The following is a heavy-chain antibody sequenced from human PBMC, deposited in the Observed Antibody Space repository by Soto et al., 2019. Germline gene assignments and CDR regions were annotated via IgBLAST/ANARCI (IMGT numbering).Heavy chain of an antibody. J-gene: IGHJ6*01. V-gene: IGHV1-18*01. CDR2: ISAYNGNT. CDR1: GYTFTSYG. D-gene: IGHD6-13*01. CDR3: EYSQGIAAAGKYYYYGLDV. Sequence: ASVKVSCKASGYTFTSYGISWVRQAPGHGLEWMGWISAYNGNTNYAQKLQGRVTMTTDTSTSTAYMELRSLRSDDTAVYYCEYSQGIAAAGKYYYYGLDVWGQGTTVTVAS.